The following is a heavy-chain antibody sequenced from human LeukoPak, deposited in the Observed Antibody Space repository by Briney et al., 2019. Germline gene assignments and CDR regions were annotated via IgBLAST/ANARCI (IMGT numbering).Heavy chain of an antibody. CDR1: KFNFKTYG. CDR2: ISGSADT. D-gene: IGHD4-17*01. Sequence: PGGSLRLSCTTSKFNFKTYGMTWVRQAPGKGPKWVASISGSADTQYAASVQGRFTISRDISKNTLYLQMNSLRAEDTAVYYCAKDPNGDYIGTFDIWGQGTMVTVSS. J-gene: IGHJ3*02. V-gene: IGHV3-23*01. CDR3: AKDPNGDYIGTFDI.